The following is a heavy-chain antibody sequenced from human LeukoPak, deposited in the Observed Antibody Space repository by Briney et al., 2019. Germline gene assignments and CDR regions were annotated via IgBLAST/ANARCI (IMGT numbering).Heavy chain of an antibody. D-gene: IGHD3-10*01. V-gene: IGHV3-30-3*01. Sequence: PGRSLRPSCAASGFTFRSFVMDCVRQAPGKGLEWVAAISYEDGTNKYYADSVKGRFTISRDNSKTTLFLQMNSLRAEDTAIYYCTEERPEDYYESGSYIDLWGQGTLVTVSS. CDR3: TEERPEDYYESGSYIDL. CDR2: ISYEDGTNK. J-gene: IGHJ4*02. CDR1: GFTFRSFV.